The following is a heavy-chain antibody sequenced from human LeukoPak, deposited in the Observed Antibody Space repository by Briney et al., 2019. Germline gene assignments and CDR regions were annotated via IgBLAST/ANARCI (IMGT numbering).Heavy chain of an antibody. V-gene: IGHV4-34*01. CDR2: INHSGST. J-gene: IGHJ4*02. CDR1: GGSFSGYY. CDR3: ARHKNSGTYPLDY. D-gene: IGHD3-10*01. Sequence: SETLSLTCAVYGGSFSGYYWSWIRQPPGKGLEWIGEINHSGSTNYNPSLKSRVTVSVDTSKNQFSLRLSSLTAADTAMYYCARHKNSGTYPLDYWGQGILVTVSS.